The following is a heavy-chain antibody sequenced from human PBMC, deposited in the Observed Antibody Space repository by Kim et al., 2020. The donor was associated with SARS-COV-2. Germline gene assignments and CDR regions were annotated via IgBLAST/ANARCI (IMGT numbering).Heavy chain of an antibody. Sequence: SETLSLTCTVSGGSISSGSYYWSWIRQPAGKGLEWIGRIYTSGSTNYNPSLKSRVTISVDTSKNQFSLKLSSVTAADTAVYYCARDPSTAMVTKTYYYYGMDVWGQETTVTVSS. CDR1: GGSISSGSYY. J-gene: IGHJ6*02. CDR2: IYTSGST. V-gene: IGHV4-61*02. D-gene: IGHD5-18*01. CDR3: ARDPSTAMVTKTYYYYGMDV.